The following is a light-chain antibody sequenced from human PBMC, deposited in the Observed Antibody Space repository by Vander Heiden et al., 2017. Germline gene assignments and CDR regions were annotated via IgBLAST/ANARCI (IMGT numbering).Light chain of an antibody. Sequence: DIQMTQSPSSLSASVGDRVTITCRASQSISSYLNWYQQKPGKAPKLLIYAASSLQSGVPSRFSGSGSGTDFTLTISSLQPEDFATDYCQQSYRTPPFTFGPGTKVDIK. CDR2: AAS. CDR1: QSISSY. J-gene: IGKJ3*01. V-gene: IGKV1-39*01. CDR3: QQSYRTPPFT.